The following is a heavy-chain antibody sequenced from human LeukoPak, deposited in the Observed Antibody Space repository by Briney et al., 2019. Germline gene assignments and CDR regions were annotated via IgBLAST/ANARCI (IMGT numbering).Heavy chain of an antibody. J-gene: IGHJ4*02. CDR2: ISGSGGST. D-gene: IGHD3-22*01. CDR3: ARDPNYYDSSGLRDY. CDR1: GFTFSSYA. V-gene: IGHV3-23*01. Sequence: GGSLRLSCAASGFTFSSYAMSWVRQAPGKGLEWVSAISGSGGSTYYADSVKGRFTISRDKSKNTLYLQMNSLRAEDTAVYYCARDPNYYDSSGLRDYWGQGTLVTVSS.